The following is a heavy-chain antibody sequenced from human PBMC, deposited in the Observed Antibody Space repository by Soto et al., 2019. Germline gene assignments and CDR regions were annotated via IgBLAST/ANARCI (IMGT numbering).Heavy chain of an antibody. CDR2: ISSSSSTI. D-gene: IGHD2-8*02. Sequence: GGTLRLSCAASGFTFSSYSMNWVRQVPGKGLEWVSYISSSSSTIYYADSVKGRFTISRDNAKNSLYLQMNSLRDEDTAVYYCARGRDGSRFYQRWLLVFDYWGQGT. J-gene: IGHJ4*02. CDR3: ARGRDGSRFYQRWLLVFDY. V-gene: IGHV3-48*02. CDR1: GFTFSSYS.